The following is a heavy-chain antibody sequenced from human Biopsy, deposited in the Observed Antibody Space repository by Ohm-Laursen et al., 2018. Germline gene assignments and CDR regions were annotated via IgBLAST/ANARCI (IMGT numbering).Heavy chain of an antibody. Sequence: ASVKVSCKASGGTFTNYAISWVRQAPGQGLERMGWISVYNGNTDYPHKFQGRVTLTTDTSTSTAYVELRSLTSDDTAIYYCARDVVGRGASFFDFWGQGTSVTVSS. CDR1: GGTFTNYA. J-gene: IGHJ4*02. CDR2: ISVYNGNT. D-gene: IGHD1-26*01. CDR3: ARDVVGRGASFFDF. V-gene: IGHV1-18*01.